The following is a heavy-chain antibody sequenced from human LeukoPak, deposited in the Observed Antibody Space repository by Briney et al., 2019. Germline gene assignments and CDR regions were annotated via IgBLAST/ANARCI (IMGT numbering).Heavy chain of an antibody. CDR1: EYTFTDYA. V-gene: IGHV1-3*01. D-gene: IGHD5-24*01. CDR3: ARGRWSATTATYYLDF. J-gene: IGHJ4*02. Sequence: ASVKVSFKASEYTFTDYAINWVRQAPGQRLEWMGWINAGNGNTKYSQKFQGRVTITRDTSASTAYMELSSLTSEDTAVYYCARGRWSATTATYYLDFWGQGTLVTVSS. CDR2: INAGNGNT.